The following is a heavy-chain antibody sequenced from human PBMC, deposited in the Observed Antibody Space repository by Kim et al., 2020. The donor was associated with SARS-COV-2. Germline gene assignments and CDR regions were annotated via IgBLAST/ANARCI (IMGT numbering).Heavy chain of an antibody. J-gene: IGHJ3*02. Sequence: SRVTISVDTSKNQFSLKLSSVTAADTAVYYCARGFSRRSGSYYGGTAFDIWGQGTMVTVSS. D-gene: IGHD3-10*01. CDR3: ARGFSRRSGSYYGGTAFDI. V-gene: IGHV4-34*01.